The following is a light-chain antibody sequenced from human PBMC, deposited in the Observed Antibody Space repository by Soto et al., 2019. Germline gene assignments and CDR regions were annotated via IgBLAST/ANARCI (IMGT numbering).Light chain of an antibody. J-gene: IGLJ2*01. CDR2: LNSDGSH. V-gene: IGLV4-69*01. CDR1: SGHSSYA. Sequence: QPVLTQSPSASASLGASVKLTCTLSSGHSSYAIAWHQQQPETGPRYLMKLNSDGSHNKGDGIPDRFSGSSSGAERYLTISSLQSEDEADYYCQTWGTAFSVVFGGGTKLTVL. CDR3: QTWGTAFSVV.